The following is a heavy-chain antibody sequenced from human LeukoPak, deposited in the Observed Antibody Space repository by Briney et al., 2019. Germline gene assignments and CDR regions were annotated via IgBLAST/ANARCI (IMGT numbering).Heavy chain of an antibody. CDR3: ARDDYGMDV. J-gene: IGHJ6*02. V-gene: IGHV3-33*01. CDR2: VWYDGSNE. CDR1: AFNISGYN. Sequence: GRSLRLSCAASAFNISGYNVHWVRQAPGKGLEWVAVVWYDGSNEYYADSVKGRFTISRDNSKNTLQLQMNSLRVEDTAVYYCARDDYGMDVWGQGTTVTVSS.